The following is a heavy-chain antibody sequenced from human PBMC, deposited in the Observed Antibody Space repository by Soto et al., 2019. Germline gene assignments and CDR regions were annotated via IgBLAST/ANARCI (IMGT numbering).Heavy chain of an antibody. Sequence: QLQLQESGPGLVKPSETLSLTCTVSGGSISSSSYYWGWIRQPPGKGLEWIGSIYYSGSTYYNPSLKSRVTISVDTSKNQCARKLSSVTAADTAVYYCARRRGRGSSWYGVFDYWGQGTLVTVSS. V-gene: IGHV4-39*01. J-gene: IGHJ4*02. CDR1: GGSISSSSYY. CDR2: IYYSGST. CDR3: ARRRGRGSSWYGVFDY. D-gene: IGHD6-13*01.